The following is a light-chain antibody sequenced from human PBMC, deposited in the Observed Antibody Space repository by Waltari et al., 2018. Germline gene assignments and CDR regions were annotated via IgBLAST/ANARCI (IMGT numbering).Light chain of an antibody. CDR3: QVWDSSTVL. CDR2: RDT. V-gene: IGLV3-9*01. CDR1: NNGRKN. J-gene: IGLJ2*01. Sequence: SYELTQPLSVSVALGQTAPITCGGNNNGRKNVPRYQQKPGQAPVLVIYRDTNRPSGIPERFSGSNSGNTATLIISRAQAGDEADYYCQVWDSSTVLFGGGTKLTVL.